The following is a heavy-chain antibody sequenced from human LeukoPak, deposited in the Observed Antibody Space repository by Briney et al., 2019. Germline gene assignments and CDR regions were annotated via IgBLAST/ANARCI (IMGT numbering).Heavy chain of an antibody. CDR3: AREDGSGSYYNLDY. Sequence: GGSLRLSCAASGFTFSSYWMSWVRQAPGKGLEWVANIKQDGSEKYYVDSVKGRFTISRDNAKNSLYLQMNSLRAEDTAVYYCAREDGSGSYYNLDYWGQGTLVTVSS. D-gene: IGHD3-10*01. CDR1: GFTFSSYW. CDR2: IKQDGSEK. J-gene: IGHJ4*02. V-gene: IGHV3-7*01.